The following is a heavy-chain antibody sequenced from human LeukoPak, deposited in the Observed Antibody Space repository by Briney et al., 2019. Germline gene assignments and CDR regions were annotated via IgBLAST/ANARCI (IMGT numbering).Heavy chain of an antibody. V-gene: IGHV3-21*01. CDR2: ISSSSSYI. J-gene: IGHJ4*02. CDR1: VCTFSSYS. CDR3: ARERPSIVVVVAATLDY. Sequence: PGGSLRLSCAPSVCTFSSYSMNWVRQAPGKGLEWVSSISSSSSYIYYADSVKGRFTISRDNAKNSLYLQMNSLRAEDTAVYYCARERPSIVVVVAATLDYWGQGTLVTVSS. D-gene: IGHD2-15*01.